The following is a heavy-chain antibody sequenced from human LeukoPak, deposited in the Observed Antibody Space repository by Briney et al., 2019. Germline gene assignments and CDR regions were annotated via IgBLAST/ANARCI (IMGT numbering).Heavy chain of an antibody. Sequence: PSETLSLTCTVSGGSISSYYWSWIRQPPGKGLEWIGYIYYSGSTNYNPSLKSRVTISVDTSKNQFSLKLSSVTAADTAVYYCARHKASGGAAATYYSSGMDVWGQGTTVTVSS. CDR3: ARHKASGGAAATYYSSGMDV. CDR1: GGSISSYY. CDR2: IYYSGST. V-gene: IGHV4-59*08. J-gene: IGHJ6*02. D-gene: IGHD6-13*01.